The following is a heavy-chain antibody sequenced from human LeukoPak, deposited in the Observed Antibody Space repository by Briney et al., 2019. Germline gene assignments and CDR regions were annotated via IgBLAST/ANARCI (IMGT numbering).Heavy chain of an antibody. J-gene: IGHJ4*02. CDR2: INPSGGST. D-gene: IGHD2/OR15-2a*01. CDR3: ARDPPRLSRQVGGDY. CDR1: GYTFTSYY. V-gene: IGHV1-46*01. Sequence: ASVKVSCKASGYTFTSYYMHWVRQAPRQGLEWMGIINPSGGSTSYAQKFQGRVTMTRDTSTSTVYMELSSLRSEDTAVYYCARDPPRLSRQVGGDYWGQGTLVTVSS.